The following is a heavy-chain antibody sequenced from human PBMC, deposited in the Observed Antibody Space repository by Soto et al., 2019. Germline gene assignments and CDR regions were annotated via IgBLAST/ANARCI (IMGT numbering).Heavy chain of an antibody. CDR2: IYYSGST. D-gene: IGHD6-19*01. CDR1: GGSISSYY. CDR3: AREQAGGWYMAYDY. V-gene: IGHV4-59*01. Sequence: SETLSLTCTVSGGSISSYYWSWIRQPPGKGLEWIGYIYYSGSTNYNPSLKSRVTISVDTSKNQFSLKLSSVTAADTAVYYCAREQAGGWYMAYDYWGQGTLVTVSS. J-gene: IGHJ4*02.